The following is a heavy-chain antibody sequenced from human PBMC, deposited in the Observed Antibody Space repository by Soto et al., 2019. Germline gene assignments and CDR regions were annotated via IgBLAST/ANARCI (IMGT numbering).Heavy chain of an antibody. Sequence: QVQLVESGGGVVQPGRSLRLSCAASGFTFSSYGMHWVRQAPGKGLEWVAVISYDGSNKYYADSVKGRFTISRDNSKNTLYLQMNSLRAEDTAVYYCAKAYQIVVVPAATSMDVWGQGTTVTVSS. CDR2: ISYDGSNK. CDR3: AKAYQIVVVPAATSMDV. V-gene: IGHV3-30*18. CDR1: GFTFSSYG. D-gene: IGHD2-2*01. J-gene: IGHJ6*02.